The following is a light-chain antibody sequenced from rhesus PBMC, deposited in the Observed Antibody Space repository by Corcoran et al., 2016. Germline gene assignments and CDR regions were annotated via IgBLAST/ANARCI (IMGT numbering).Light chain of an antibody. V-gene: IGKV1-43*02. Sequence: DIQMTQSPSFLSASVGDRVTISCRASQGIRTLLNWYQQKPGKAPKRLIYTASTLESGVPSRFSGSGSGTYFTFNLSSLQPEDFATYNCLQYNSDPPTFHQGTKVDMK. CDR2: TAS. CDR3: LQYNSDPPT. J-gene: IGKJ1*01. CDR1: QGIRTL.